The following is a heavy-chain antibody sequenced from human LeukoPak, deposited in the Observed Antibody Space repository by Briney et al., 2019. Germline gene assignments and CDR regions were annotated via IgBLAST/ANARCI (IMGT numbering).Heavy chain of an antibody. CDR2: IHSGGRT. CDR3: ARPGSASGYWVQ. J-gene: IGHJ4*02. D-gene: IGHD3-3*01. V-gene: IGHV3-66*01. CDR1: GFSVTDNY. Sequence: GRSLTLSREPFGFSVTDNYLSWVRQPPGKGLECVSVIHSGGRTKYAASVRDRFTISRDPAKNTVYLQMNSLRVDDTAAYYCARPGSASGYWVQWGQGTLVTVSS.